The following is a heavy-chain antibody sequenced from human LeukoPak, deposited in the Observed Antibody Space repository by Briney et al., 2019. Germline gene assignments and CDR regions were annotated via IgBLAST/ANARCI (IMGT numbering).Heavy chain of an antibody. J-gene: IGHJ4*02. D-gene: IGHD3-10*01. CDR3: ARGTYYYGSGSYSPFGY. CDR2: INPNSGGT. V-gene: IGHV1-2*04. CDR1: GYTFTGYY. Sequence: ASVKVSCKASGYTFTGYYMHWVRQAPGQGLEWMGWINPNSGGTNYAQKFQGWVTMTRDTSISTAYMELSRLRSDDTAVYYCARGTYYYGSGSYSPFGYWGQGTLVTVSS.